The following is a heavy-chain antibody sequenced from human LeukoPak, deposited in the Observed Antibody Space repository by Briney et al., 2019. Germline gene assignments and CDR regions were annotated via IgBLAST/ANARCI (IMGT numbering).Heavy chain of an antibody. CDR3: ARAGDYVEAFDI. D-gene: IGHD4-17*01. Sequence: SETLSLTCTVSGGSISSYSWSWIRQPPGKGLEWIGYIYHSGSTYYNPSLKSRVTISVDRSKNQFSLKLSSVTAADTAVYYCARAGDYVEAFDIWGQGTMVTVSS. V-gene: IGHV4-30-2*01. J-gene: IGHJ3*02. CDR1: GGSISSYS. CDR2: IYHSGST.